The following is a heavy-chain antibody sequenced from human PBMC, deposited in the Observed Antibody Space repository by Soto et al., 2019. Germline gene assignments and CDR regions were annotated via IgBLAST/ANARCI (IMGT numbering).Heavy chain of an antibody. V-gene: IGHV3-53*01. D-gene: IGHD3-3*01. J-gene: IGHJ3*02. Sequence: PGGSLRLSCAASGFPVSYNYMNWVRQAPGKGLEWVSLIDGGGRTYYADSVKGRFTISRDNSKNTLDLQMNSLRAEDTAVYYCARGDGTSYDFWSGYSNAFDIWGQGTMVTVSS. CDR1: GFPVSYNY. CDR2: IDGGGRT. CDR3: ARGDGTSYDFWSGYSNAFDI.